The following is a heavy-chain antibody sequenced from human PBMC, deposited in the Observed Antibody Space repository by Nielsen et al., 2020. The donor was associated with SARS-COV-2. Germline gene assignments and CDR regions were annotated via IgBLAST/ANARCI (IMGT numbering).Heavy chain of an antibody. CDR2: IYSGGST. Sequence: GESLKISCAASGFTVSSNYMSWVRQAPGKGLEWVSVIYSGGSTYYADSVKGRFTISRDNSKNTLYLQMNSLRAEDTAVYYCAKFSMDTAMVTGVSFDYWGQGTLVTVSS. J-gene: IGHJ4*02. CDR3: AKFSMDTAMVTGVSFDY. CDR1: GFTVSSNY. V-gene: IGHV3-53*01. D-gene: IGHD5-18*01.